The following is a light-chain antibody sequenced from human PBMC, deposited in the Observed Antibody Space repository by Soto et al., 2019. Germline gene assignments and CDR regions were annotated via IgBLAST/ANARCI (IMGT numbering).Light chain of an antibody. V-gene: IGLV9-49*01. CDR2: VGTGGIVG. J-gene: IGLJ3*02. CDR3: GADHGSGSNFVWV. Sequence: QSVLTQPPSASASLGASVRLTCILSSGYSNYKVDWYQQRPGKGPRFVMRVGTGGIVGSKGDGIPDRFSVLGSGLNRYLTIKNIQEEDESDYHCGADHGSGSNFVWVFGGGTKLTVL. CDR1: SGYSNYK.